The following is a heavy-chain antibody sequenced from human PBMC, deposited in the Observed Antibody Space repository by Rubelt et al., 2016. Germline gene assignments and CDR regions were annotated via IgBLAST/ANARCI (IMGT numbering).Heavy chain of an antibody. CDR3: VKDSEDSYGYVFCY. Sequence: AMHWVRQAPGKGLEYVSAISSNGGSTYYADSVKGRFTISRDNSKNTLYLQMSSLRAEDTAVYYCVKDSEDSYGYVFCYWGQGTLVTVSS. D-gene: IGHD5-18*01. CDR1: A. CDR2: ISSNGGST. V-gene: IGHV3-64D*06. J-gene: IGHJ4*02.